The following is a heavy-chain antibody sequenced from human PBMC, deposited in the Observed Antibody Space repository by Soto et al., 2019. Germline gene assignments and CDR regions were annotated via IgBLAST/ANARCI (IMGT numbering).Heavy chain of an antibody. J-gene: IGHJ6*02. CDR1: GFTFSSYS. Sequence: PGGSLRLSCAASGFTFSSYSMNWVRQAPGKGLEWVSYISGSTNTIYYADSVKGRFTISRDNAKSTLYLQMNSLRAEDTAVYYCAKVHRLVVRMDYYYGMDVWGQGTTVTVSS. CDR2: ISGSTNTI. CDR3: AKVHRLVVRMDYYYGMDV. D-gene: IGHD6-19*01. V-gene: IGHV3-48*01.